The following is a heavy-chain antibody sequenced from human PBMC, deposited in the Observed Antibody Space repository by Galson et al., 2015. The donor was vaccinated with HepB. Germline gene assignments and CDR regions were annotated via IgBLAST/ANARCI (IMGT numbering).Heavy chain of an antibody. D-gene: IGHD3-22*01. CDR2: VYSGGST. J-gene: IGHJ4*02. CDR3: ASSQAAYYYDSSDYYFVLGGGGLDY. Sequence: SLRLSCAASGFSVSTTYMTWVRQAPGKGLEWVSAVYSGGSTYYADSVKGRFTISRDDSKNTLYLQMNSLRAEDTAVYYCASSQAAYYYDSSDYYFVLGGGGLDYWGPGTLVTVSS. V-gene: IGHV3-53*01. CDR1: GFSVSTTY.